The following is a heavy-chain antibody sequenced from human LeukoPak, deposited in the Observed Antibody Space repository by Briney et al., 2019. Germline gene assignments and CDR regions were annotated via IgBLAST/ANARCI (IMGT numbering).Heavy chain of an antibody. CDR3: ARDSENCGGDCLDY. Sequence: GGSLRVSCAPSGFTVSSHYMCWVRQAPGEGLEWASVIYSGVTTYYADSVKGRFTISRDNPKNTLYLQMNSLRAEDTAVYYCARDSENCGGDCLDYWGQGTLVTVSS. J-gene: IGHJ4*02. D-gene: IGHD2-21*02. V-gene: IGHV3-53*05. CDR1: GFTVSSHY. CDR2: IYSGVTT.